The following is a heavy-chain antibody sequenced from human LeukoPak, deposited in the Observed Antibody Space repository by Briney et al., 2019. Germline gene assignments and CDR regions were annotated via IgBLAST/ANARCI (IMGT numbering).Heavy chain of an antibody. V-gene: IGHV3-30*04. J-gene: IGHJ4*02. Sequence: PGRSLRLSCAASGFTFSSSAMHWVREAPGKGVERGAVISYDGSNKYYADSVKGRFTIPRDNSKNTLYLQMNSLRAEDTAVYYCARGRAYYYDSSGLFDYWGQGTLVTVSS. CDR2: ISYDGSNK. CDR3: ARGRAYYYDSSGLFDY. D-gene: IGHD3-22*01. CDR1: GFTFSSSA.